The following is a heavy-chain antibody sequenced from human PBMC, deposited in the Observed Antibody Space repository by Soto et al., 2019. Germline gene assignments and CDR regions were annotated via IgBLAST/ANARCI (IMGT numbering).Heavy chain of an antibody. Sequence: EVQLVESGGGLVKPGGSLRLSCAASGFTFSSYSMNWVRQAPGKGLEWVSSISSSSSYIYYADSVKGRFTISRDNAKNSLYLQMNSLRAKDTAVYYCARAPGGSGYYLDYWGQGTLVTVSS. CDR2: ISSSSSYI. CDR1: GFTFSSYS. CDR3: ARAPGGSGYYLDY. D-gene: IGHD3-22*01. J-gene: IGHJ4*02. V-gene: IGHV3-21*01.